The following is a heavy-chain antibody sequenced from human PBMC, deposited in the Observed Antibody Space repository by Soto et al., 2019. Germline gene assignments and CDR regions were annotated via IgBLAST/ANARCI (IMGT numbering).Heavy chain of an antibody. CDR2: IYSGGST. CDR1: GFTVSSNY. D-gene: IGHD1-26*01. CDR3: ARGVQWELPGEFDY. V-gene: IGHV3-53*01. J-gene: IGHJ4*02. Sequence: EVQLVESGGGLIQPGGSLRLSCAASGFTVSSNYMSWVRQAPGKGLEWVSVIYSGGSTDDADSVKGRFTISRDNSKNTLYLQLNSLRAEDTAVYYCARGVQWELPGEFDYWGQGTLVTVSS.